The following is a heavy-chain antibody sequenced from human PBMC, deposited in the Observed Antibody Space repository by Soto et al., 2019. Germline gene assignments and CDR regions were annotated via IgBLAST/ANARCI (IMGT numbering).Heavy chain of an antibody. Sequence: SETLSLTCTVSGGSVSSTSYYWTWIRQPPGKGWEWIGYSYYSGTTNYNPSLECRAAMSVVPSKNHFSLKLSSVTAADTAVYYCARALEHLHLDYGARGAWSPAPQ. V-gene: IGHV4-61*01. CDR3: ARALEHLHLDY. CDR2: SYYSGTT. CDR1: GGSVSSTSYY. J-gene: IGHJ4*02. D-gene: IGHD3-3*01.